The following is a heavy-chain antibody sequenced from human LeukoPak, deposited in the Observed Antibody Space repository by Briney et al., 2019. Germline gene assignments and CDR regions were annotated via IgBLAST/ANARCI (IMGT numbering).Heavy chain of an antibody. V-gene: IGHV4-39*01. CDR2: IYYSGST. Sequence: SETLSLTCTVSGGSISSSSYYWGWIRQPPGKGLEWIGTIYYSGSTYYNPSLKSRVTISVDTSKNQFPLKLSSVTATDTAVYYCARAYCSSTSCSRLGYFNYWGQGTLVTVSS. D-gene: IGHD2-2*01. CDR3: ARAYCSSTSCSRLGYFNY. CDR1: GGSISSSSYY. J-gene: IGHJ4*02.